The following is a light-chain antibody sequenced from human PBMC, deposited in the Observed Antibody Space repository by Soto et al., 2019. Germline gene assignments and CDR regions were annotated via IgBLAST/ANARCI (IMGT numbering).Light chain of an antibody. CDR1: SSDVGGYNY. Sequence: QSALTQPASVSGSPGQSITISCTGTSSDVGGYNYVSWYQQHPGKAPKLIIYDVSNRPSGVSTRFSGSKSGNTSYLTISGLQAEDEADYYCSSYTSSRTVVFGGGTQLTVL. V-gene: IGLV2-14*01. CDR3: SSYTSSRTVV. J-gene: IGLJ2*01. CDR2: DVS.